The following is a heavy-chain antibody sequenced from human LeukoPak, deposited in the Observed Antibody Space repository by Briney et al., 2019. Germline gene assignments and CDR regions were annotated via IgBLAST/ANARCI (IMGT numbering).Heavy chain of an antibody. CDR2: IRSKANCYAT. CDR1: GFTFSGSA. D-gene: IGHD3-22*01. CDR3: TLPGDSSGYPFDY. Sequence: PGGSLKLSCAASGFTFSGSAMHWVRQASGKGLEWVGRIRSKANCYATAYAASVKGRFTISRDDSKNTAYLQMNSLKTEDTAVYYCTLPGDSSGYPFDYWGQGTLVTVSS. V-gene: IGHV3-73*01. J-gene: IGHJ4*02.